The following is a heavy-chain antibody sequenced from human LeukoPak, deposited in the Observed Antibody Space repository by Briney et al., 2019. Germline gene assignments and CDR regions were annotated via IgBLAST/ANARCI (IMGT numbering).Heavy chain of an antibody. Sequence: GGSLRLSCLTSGFTLSTNAMSWVRQAPGKGLEWISGISGSGASTYYADSVKGRFTISRDNSKNTLYLQMNSLRAEETAVYYCAKGPITFGGVIVNDYWGQGTLVTVSS. V-gene: IGHV3-23*01. D-gene: IGHD3-16*02. CDR1: GFTLSTNA. CDR2: ISGSGAST. J-gene: IGHJ4*02. CDR3: AKGPITFGGVIVNDY.